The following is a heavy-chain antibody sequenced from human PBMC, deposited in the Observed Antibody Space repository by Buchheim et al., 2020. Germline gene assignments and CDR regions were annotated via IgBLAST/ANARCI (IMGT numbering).Heavy chain of an antibody. CDR1: GGSISSSNW. J-gene: IGHJ6*02. D-gene: IGHD3-22*01. CDR3: ARDRTYYDSSGYYPLDYYYYYGMDV. Sequence: QVQLQESGPGLVKPSGTLSLTCAVSGGSISSSNWWSWVRQPPGKGLEWIGEIYHSGSTNYNTSLKSRVTISVDKSKNQFSLKLSSVTAADTAVYYCARDRTYYDSSGYYPLDYYYYYGMDVWGQGTT. CDR2: IYHSGST. V-gene: IGHV4-4*02.